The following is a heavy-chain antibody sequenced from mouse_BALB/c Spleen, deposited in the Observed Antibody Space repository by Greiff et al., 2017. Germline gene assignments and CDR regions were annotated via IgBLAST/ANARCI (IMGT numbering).Heavy chain of an antibody. Sequence: QVHVKQSGPELVKPGASVKMSCKASGYTFTDYVISWVKQRTGQGLEWIGEIYPGSGSTYYNEKFKGKATLTADKSSNTAYMQLSSLTSEDSAVYFCARGDYYGSSYWYFDVWGAGTTVTVSS. V-gene: IGHV1-77*01. CDR1: GYTFTDYV. CDR2: IYPGSGST. CDR3: ARGDYYGSSYWYFDV. J-gene: IGHJ1*01. D-gene: IGHD1-1*01.